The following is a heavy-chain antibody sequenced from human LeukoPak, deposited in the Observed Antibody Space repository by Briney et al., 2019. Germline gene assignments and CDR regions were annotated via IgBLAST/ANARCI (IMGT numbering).Heavy chain of an antibody. CDR1: GFTFSDYY. CDR2: ISSSGSTI. D-gene: IGHD3-10*01. V-gene: IGHV3-11*04. J-gene: IGHJ6*03. CDR3: ARRFVPYYYYMDV. Sequence: PGGSLRLSCAASGFTFSDYYMSWIRQAPGKGLEWVSYISSSGSTIYYADSVKGRFTISRDNAKNSLYLQMNSLRAEDTAVYYCARRFVPYYYYMDVWGKGTTVTVSS.